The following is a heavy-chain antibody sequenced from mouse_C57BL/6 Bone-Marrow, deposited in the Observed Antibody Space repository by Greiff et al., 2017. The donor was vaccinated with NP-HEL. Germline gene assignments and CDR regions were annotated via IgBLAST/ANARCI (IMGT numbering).Heavy chain of an antibody. CDR2: IYPGSGNT. V-gene: IGHV1-76*01. J-gene: IGHJ3*01. CDR3: AGGYDGGAWFAY. Sequence: QVQLQQSGAELVRPGASVKLSCKASGYTFTDYYINWVKQRPGQGLEWIARIYPGSGNTYYNEKFKGKATLTAEKSSSTAYMQLSSLTSGDSAVYFCAGGYDGGAWFAYWGQGTLVTVSA. CDR1: GYTFTDYY. D-gene: IGHD2-2*01.